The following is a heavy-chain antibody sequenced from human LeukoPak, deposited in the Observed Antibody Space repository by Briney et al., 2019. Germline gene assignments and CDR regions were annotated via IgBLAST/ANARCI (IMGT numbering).Heavy chain of an antibody. CDR2: IIPIFGTA. V-gene: IGHV1-69*13. D-gene: IGHD1-26*01. CDR3: AGGSYGVNYYYGMDV. CDR1: GGTFSSYA. Sequence: ASVNVSCKASGGTFSSYAISWVRQAPGQGLEWMGGIIPIFGTANYAQKFQGRVTITADESTSTVYMELSSLRSEDTAVYYCAGGSYGVNYYYGMDVWGQGTTVTVSS. J-gene: IGHJ6*02.